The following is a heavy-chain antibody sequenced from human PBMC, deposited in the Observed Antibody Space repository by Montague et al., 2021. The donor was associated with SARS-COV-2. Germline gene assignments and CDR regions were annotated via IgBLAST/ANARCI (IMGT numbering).Heavy chain of an antibody. J-gene: IGHJ4*02. CDR2: KYYSGST. Sequence: SETLSLTCTVSGASISSRSYYWGWIRQPPGKGLEWIGFKYYSGSTYYNPTLKSRVTISVDTSKNQFSLKLSSVTAADTAVYYCARERVGPTRVLNYFDHWGQGTLVIVSS. D-gene: IGHD3-10*01. CDR3: ARERVGPTRVLNYFDH. CDR1: GASISSRSYY. V-gene: IGHV4-39*02.